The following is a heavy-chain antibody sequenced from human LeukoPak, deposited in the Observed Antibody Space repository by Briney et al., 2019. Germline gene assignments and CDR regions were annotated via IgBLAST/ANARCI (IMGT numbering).Heavy chain of an antibody. CDR1: GYTFTSYG. D-gene: IGHD3-22*01. Sequence: ASVKVSCKASGYTFTSYGISWVRQAPGQGLEWMGWISAYNGNTNYAQKLQGRVTMTTDTSTSTAYTELRSLRSDDTAVYYCASPPLEYYYDSSGYYRFWGQGTLVTVSS. CDR2: ISAYNGNT. CDR3: ASPPLEYYYDSSGYYRF. J-gene: IGHJ4*02. V-gene: IGHV1-18*01.